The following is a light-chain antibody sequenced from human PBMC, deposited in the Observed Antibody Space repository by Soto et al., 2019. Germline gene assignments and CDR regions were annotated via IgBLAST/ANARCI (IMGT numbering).Light chain of an antibody. CDR2: GAS. Sequence: THAAATLSFCAGERATLSCRASQSVSNNYLAWYQQKPGQAPRLLIYGASNRATGIPGRFSGSGSGTDFTLTISRLETEDFAVYYCQQYGSSGTSGQGTKVDIK. V-gene: IGKV3-20*01. CDR1: QSVSNNY. J-gene: IGKJ1*01. CDR3: QQYGSSGT.